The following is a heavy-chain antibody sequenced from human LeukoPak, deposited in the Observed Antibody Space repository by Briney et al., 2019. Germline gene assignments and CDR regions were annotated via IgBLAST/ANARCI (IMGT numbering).Heavy chain of an antibody. CDR3: ARSHYYYDSSGYSYFDY. V-gene: IGHV1-69*04. Sequence: ASVTVSCKASGGTFSSYAISWVRQAPGQGLEWMGRIIPILGIANYAQKFQGRVTITADKSTSTAYMELSSLRSEDTAVYYCARSHYYYDSSGYSYFDYWGQGTLVTVSS. J-gene: IGHJ4*02. CDR2: IIPILGIA. D-gene: IGHD3-22*01. CDR1: GGTFSSYA.